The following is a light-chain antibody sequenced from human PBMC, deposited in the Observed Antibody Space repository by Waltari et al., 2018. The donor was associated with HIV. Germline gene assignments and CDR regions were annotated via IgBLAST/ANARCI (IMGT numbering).Light chain of an antibody. Sequence: QSALTQPASVSGSPGQSITISCTGPSRDVGSYIYVSRFQQHPGKAPKLMIFEVSNRPPGVSNRFSGSKSGNTASLSISGLQAEDEADYYCTSYTNTSPYVFGTGTKVTVL. CDR3: TSYTNTSPYV. J-gene: IGLJ1*01. CDR2: EVS. CDR1: SRDVGSYIY. V-gene: IGLV2-14*01.